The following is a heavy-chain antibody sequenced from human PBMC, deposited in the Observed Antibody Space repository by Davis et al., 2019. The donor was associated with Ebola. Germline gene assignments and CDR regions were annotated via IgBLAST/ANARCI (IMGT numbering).Heavy chain of an antibody. CDR2: LHYSGST. CDR3: TRGIARRHSGSWFDP. CDR1: GGSITTYY. Sequence: SETLSLTCTVSGGSITTYYWGWIRQSPEKGLEWIGYLHYSGSTNYNPSLKSRVTTSVDTSKNQFSLKLTSVTAADTAVYYCTRGIARRHSGSWFDPWGQGTPFTVSS. J-gene: IGHJ5*02. V-gene: IGHV4-59*08. D-gene: IGHD2-15*01.